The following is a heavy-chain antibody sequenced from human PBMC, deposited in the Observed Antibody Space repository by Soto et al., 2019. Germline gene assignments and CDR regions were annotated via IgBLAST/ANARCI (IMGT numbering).Heavy chain of an antibody. CDR2: IIPIFGTA. V-gene: IGHV1-69*13. CDR1: GGTFSSYA. D-gene: IGHD5-12*01. J-gene: IGHJ4*02. CDR3: ARVDGGYDSYYFDY. Sequence: GASVKVSCKASGGTFSSYAISWVRQAPGQGLEWMGGIIPIFGTANYAQKFQGRVTITADESTSTAYMELSSLRSEDTAVYYCARVDGGYDSYYFDYWGQGTLVTVSS.